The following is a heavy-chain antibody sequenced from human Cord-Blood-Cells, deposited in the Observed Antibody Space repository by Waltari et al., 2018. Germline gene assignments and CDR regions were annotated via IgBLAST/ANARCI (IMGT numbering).Heavy chain of an antibody. Sequence: QVQLVQSGAEVKKPGASVKVSCKASGYTFTGYYMHWVRQAPGQGLEWMGRINPNSGGTNYAQKFQGRVTMTRDTSISTDYMELSRLRSDDTAVYYCARNYDILTGYYNWFDPWGQGTLVTVSS. V-gene: IGHV1-2*06. CDR3: ARNYDILTGYYNWFDP. CDR2: INPNSGGT. J-gene: IGHJ5*02. CDR1: GYTFTGYY. D-gene: IGHD3-9*01.